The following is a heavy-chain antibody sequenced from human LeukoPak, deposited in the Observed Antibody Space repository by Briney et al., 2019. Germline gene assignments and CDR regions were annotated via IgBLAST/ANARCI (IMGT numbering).Heavy chain of an antibody. Sequence: GGSLRLSCAASGFTFSSYAMSWVRQAPGKGLEWVSAISGSGGSTYYADSVKGRFTIPRDNSKNTLYLQMNSLRAEDTAVYYCAKLLSSGWYDPIGYWGQGTLVTVSS. V-gene: IGHV3-23*01. CDR3: AKLLSSGWYDPIGY. J-gene: IGHJ4*02. CDR2: ISGSGGST. D-gene: IGHD6-19*01. CDR1: GFTFSSYA.